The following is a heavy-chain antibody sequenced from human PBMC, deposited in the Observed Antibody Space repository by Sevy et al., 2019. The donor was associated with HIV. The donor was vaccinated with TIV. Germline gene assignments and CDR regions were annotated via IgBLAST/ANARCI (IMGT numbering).Heavy chain of an antibody. D-gene: IGHD1-26*01. J-gene: IGHJ3*02. V-gene: IGHV4-38-2*01. CDR3: ARQEEKWGGPFDI. CDR1: GYSISSGYY. CDR2: IYHSGST. Sequence: SETLSLTCAVSGYSISSGYYWGWIQQPRGKGLEWIGCIYHSGSTYYNPSLKSRVTISVDTSKNQFSLKLSSVTAADTAVYYCARQEEKWGGPFDIWGQGTMVTVSS.